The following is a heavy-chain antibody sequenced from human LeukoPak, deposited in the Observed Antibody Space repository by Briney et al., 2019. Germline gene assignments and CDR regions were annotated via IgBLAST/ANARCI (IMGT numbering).Heavy chain of an antibody. J-gene: IGHJ2*01. Sequence: TSETLSLTCAVYGGSFSGYYWSWIRQPPGKGLEWIGEINHSGSTNYNPSLKSRVTISVDTSKNQFSLKLSSVTAADTAVYYCARGRAMVSGDPRHKTTWYFDLWGRGTLVTVSS. D-gene: IGHD5-18*01. CDR3: ARGRAMVSGDPRHKTTWYFDL. CDR2: INHSGST. CDR1: GGSFSGYY. V-gene: IGHV4-34*01.